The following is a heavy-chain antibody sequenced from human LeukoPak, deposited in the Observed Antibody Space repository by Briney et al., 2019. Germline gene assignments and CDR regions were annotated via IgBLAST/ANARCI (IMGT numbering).Heavy chain of an antibody. D-gene: IGHD6-19*01. V-gene: IGHV3-21*01. Sequence: GGSLRLSCAASGFTFSSYSMNWVRQAPGKGLEWVSSISSSSSYIYYADSVKGRFTISRDNAKNSLYLQMNSLRAEDTAVYYCARGWAKSIAVAGNYWGQGTLVTVSS. CDR2: ISSSSSYI. CDR1: GFTFSSYS. CDR3: ARGWAKSIAVAGNY. J-gene: IGHJ4*02.